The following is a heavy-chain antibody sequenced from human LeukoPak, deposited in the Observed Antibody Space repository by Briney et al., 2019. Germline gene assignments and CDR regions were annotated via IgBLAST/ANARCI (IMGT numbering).Heavy chain of an antibody. V-gene: IGHV6-1*01. CDR3: AREGTKYRSSGDWFDP. D-gene: IGHD6-6*01. J-gene: IGHJ5*02. CDR2: TYYRSKWYN. CDR1: GDTVSSNSAA. Sequence: SQTLSLTCDISGDTVSSNSAAWNWIRQSPSRGPEWLGRTYYRSKWYNDYAVSVKSRITINPDTSKNQFSLQLNSVTPEDTAVYYCAREGTKYRSSGDWFDPWGQGTLVTVSS.